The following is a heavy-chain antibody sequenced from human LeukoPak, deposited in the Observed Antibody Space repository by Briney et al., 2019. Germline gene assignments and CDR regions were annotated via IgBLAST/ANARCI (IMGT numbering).Heavy chain of an antibody. CDR1: GGPFSGHY. J-gene: IGHJ4*02. CDR2: ISYSGST. D-gene: IGHD6-19*01. V-gene: IGHV4-59*11. CDR3: ARETTLTGYRSGLGFNY. Sequence: SETLSLTCAVYGGPFSGHYWRWIRQPPGKGLEWIGYISYSGSTNYNPSLKSRVTISVDTSNNQFSLRLTSVTAADTAVYYCARETTLTGYRSGLGFNYWGQGTLVTVSS.